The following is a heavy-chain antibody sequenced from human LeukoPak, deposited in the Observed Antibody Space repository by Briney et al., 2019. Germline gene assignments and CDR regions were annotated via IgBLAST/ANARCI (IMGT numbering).Heavy chain of an antibody. Sequence: GGSLRLSCAVSGITLSNYGMSWVRQAPGKGLEWVSAISGSGGSTYYADSVKGRFTISRDNSKNTLYLQMNSLRAEDTAVYYCAKPVTVTTTDYWGQGTLVTVSS. CDR2: ISGSGGST. CDR1: GITLSNYG. J-gene: IGHJ4*02. V-gene: IGHV3-23*01. CDR3: AKPVTVTTTDY. D-gene: IGHD4-17*01.